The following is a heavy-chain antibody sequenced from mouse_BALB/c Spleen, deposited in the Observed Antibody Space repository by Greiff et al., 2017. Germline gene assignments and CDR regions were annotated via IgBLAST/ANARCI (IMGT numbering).Heavy chain of an antibody. CDR2: ISYDGSN. CDR1: GYSITSGYY. V-gene: IGHV3-6*02. D-gene: IGHD2-3*01. CDR3: ATYDGYSYYAMDY. J-gene: IGHJ4*01. Sequence: DVKLVESGPGLVKPSQSLSLTCSVTGYSITSGYYWNWIRQFPGNKLEWMGYISYDGSNNYNPSLKNRISITRDTSKNQFFLKLNSVTTEDTATYYCATYDGYSYYAMDYWGQGTSVTVSS.